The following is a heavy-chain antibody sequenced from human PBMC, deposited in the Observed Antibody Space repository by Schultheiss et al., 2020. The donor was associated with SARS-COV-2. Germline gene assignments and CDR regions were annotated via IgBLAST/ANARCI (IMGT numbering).Heavy chain of an antibody. Sequence: GESLKISCAASGFTFSSYDMHWVHQATGKGLEWVSAIGTAGDTYYPGSVKGRFTISRENAKNSLYLQMNSLRAGDTAVYYCARRFHDYGASRFNWFDPWGQGTLVTVSS. D-gene: IGHD4-17*01. CDR1: GFTFSSYD. J-gene: IGHJ5*02. CDR2: IGTAGDT. V-gene: IGHV3-13*01. CDR3: ARRFHDYGASRFNWFDP.